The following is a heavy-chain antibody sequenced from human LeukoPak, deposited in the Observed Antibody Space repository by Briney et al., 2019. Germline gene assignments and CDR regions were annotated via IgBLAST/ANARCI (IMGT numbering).Heavy chain of an antibody. CDR3: ARSGPAAGRPDAFDI. D-gene: IGHD2-2*01. CDR2: IYYSGIT. CDR1: GDSISSSSFY. J-gene: IGHJ3*02. V-gene: IGHV4-39*07. Sequence: SETLSLTCTLSGDSISSSSFYWGWIRQPPGKGLECIGTIYYSGITYYSSSLKSRVTISVDTSRNQFSLRLTPVTAADTAVYFCARSGPAAGRPDAFDIWGQGTMVTVSS.